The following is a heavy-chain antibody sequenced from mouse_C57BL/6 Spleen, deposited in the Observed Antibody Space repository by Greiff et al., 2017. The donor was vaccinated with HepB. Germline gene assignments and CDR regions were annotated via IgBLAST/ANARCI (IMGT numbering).Heavy chain of an antibody. CDR2: IRSKSNNYAT. V-gene: IGHV10-1*01. D-gene: IGHD3-2*02. J-gene: IGHJ2*01. Sequence: EVQLVESGGGLVQPKGSLKLSCAASGFSFNTYAMNWVRQAPGKGLEWVARIRSKSNNYATYYADSVKDRFTISRDDSESMLYLQMNNLKTEDTAMYYCVRASIDSSGYLDYWGQGTTLTVSS. CDR1: GFSFNTYA. CDR3: VRASIDSSGYLDY.